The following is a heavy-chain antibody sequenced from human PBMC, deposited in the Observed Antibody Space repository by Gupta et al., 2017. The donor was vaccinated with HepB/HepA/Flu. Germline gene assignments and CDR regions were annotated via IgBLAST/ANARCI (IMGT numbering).Heavy chain of an antibody. D-gene: IGHD3-10*01. CDR1: GGTFSSYA. Sequence: QVQLVQSGAEVKKPGSSVKVSCKASGGTFSSYAISWVRQAPGQGLEWMGRIIPILGIANYAQKFQGRVTITADKSTSTAYMELSSLRSEDTAVYYCARGFEAVAYYGVNWFDPWGQGTLVTVSS. CDR3: ARGFEAVAYYGVNWFDP. J-gene: IGHJ5*02. CDR2: IIPILGIA. V-gene: IGHV1-69*04.